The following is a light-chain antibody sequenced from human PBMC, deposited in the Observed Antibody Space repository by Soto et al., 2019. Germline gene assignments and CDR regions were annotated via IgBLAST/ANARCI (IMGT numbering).Light chain of an antibody. J-gene: IGKJ1*01. CDR3: QQSYSSPPP. CDR1: HTISNY. V-gene: IGKV1-39*01. Sequence: EIKMNQSPSSLSASVGDRATLTCRASHTISNYLNWYQQKPGQAPKLLIFAASTLPPGVPSRFRGRGSGPAFAITISSLQPEDLATYYCQQSYSSPPPFGQGSMVDVK. CDR2: AAS.